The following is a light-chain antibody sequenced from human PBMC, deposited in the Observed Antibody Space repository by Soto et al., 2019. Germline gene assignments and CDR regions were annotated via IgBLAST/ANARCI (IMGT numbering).Light chain of an antibody. CDR2: GAS. Sequence: EIVLTQSPGTLSLSPGERATLSCRAGQSVSSNSLAWYQQKPGQAPRLLIYGASSRATGIPDRFSGSGSGTDFTLTISRLEPEDFAVYYCQQYGSSPITFGQGTLLEIK. CDR1: QSVSSNS. J-gene: IGKJ5*01. V-gene: IGKV3-20*01. CDR3: QQYGSSPIT.